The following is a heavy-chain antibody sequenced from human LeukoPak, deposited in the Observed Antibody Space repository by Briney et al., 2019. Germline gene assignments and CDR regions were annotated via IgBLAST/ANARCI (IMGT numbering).Heavy chain of an antibody. CDR1: GYTFAGYY. CDR3: ARARGDIVVVPAAIWFDP. D-gene: IGHD2-2*01. CDR2: IKPNNGGT. V-gene: IGHV1-2*02. J-gene: IGHJ5*02. Sequence: ASVKVSCKASGYTFAGYYMHWVRQAPGQGLEWMGWIKPNNGGTNYAQKFQGRVTMTRDTSISTAYMELSRLRSDDTAVYYCARARGDIVVVPAAIWFDPWGQGTLVTVSS.